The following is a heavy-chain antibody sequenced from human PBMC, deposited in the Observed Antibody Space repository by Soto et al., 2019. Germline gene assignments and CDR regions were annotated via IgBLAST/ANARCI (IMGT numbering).Heavy chain of an antibody. Sequence: LGESLKISCKGSGYSFTSYWISWVRQVPGKGLEWMGRIDPSDSYTNYSPSFQGHVTISADKSISTAYLQWSSLKASDTAMYYCARQTPYCSGGSCYRGWDDAFDIWGQGTMVTVSS. CDR1: GYSFTSYW. CDR3: ARQTPYCSGGSCYRGWDDAFDI. J-gene: IGHJ3*02. D-gene: IGHD2-15*01. V-gene: IGHV5-10-1*01. CDR2: IDPSDSYT.